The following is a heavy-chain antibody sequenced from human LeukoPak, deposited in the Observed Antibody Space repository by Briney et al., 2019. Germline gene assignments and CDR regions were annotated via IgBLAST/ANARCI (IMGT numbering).Heavy chain of an antibody. D-gene: IGHD4-11*01. CDR2: IYYSGST. J-gene: IGHJ4*02. CDR1: GGSISSSSYS. CDR3: ARELNSNTGTY. V-gene: IGHV4-39*02. Sequence: SETLSLTCTVSGGSISSSSYSWGWIRQPPGKGLEWIGSIYYSGSTYYNPSLKSRVTISVDTSKNQFSLKLSSVTAADTAVYYCARELNSNTGTYWGQGTLVTVSS.